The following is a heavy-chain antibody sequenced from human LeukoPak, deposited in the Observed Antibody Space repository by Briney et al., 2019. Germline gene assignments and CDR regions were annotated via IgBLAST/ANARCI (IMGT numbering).Heavy chain of an antibody. Sequence: GRSLRLSCAASGSSFSSYGMHWVRPAPGKGLEWVAVTWYDGSNKYYADSMKGRFSISSDNAKNSLDRETNTLRAEDTAVYNWAREVGSGSYYNQGSYYYYGMDVWGQGTTVTVSS. J-gene: IGHJ6*02. CDR3: AREVGSGSYYNQGSYYYYGMDV. CDR2: TWYDGSNK. D-gene: IGHD3-10*01. V-gene: IGHV3-33*01. CDR1: GSSFSSYG.